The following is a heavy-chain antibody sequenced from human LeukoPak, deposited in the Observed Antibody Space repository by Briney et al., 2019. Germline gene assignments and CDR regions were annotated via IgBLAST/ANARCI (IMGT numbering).Heavy chain of an antibody. V-gene: IGHV3-48*01. J-gene: IGHJ4*02. CDR3: ARGTYGSGSYYNLCPNPFDY. CDR1: GFTSSSYR. CDR2: ISSSSSTI. D-gene: IGHD3-10*01. Sequence: GGSPRLSCAAPGFTSSSYRMNWGREAPGKGLGWVSYISSSSSTIYYEDSVKGRLTISRDNAKNSLYLQMNSLTAEDTAVYYCARGTYGSGSYYNLCPNPFDYWGQGTLVTVSS.